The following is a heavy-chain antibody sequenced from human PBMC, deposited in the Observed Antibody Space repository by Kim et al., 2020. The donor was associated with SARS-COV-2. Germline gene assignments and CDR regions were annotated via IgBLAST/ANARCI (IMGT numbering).Heavy chain of an antibody. CDR2: IYYSGST. V-gene: IGHV4-39*01. CDR1: GGSISSSSYY. Sequence: SETLSLTCTVSGGSISSSSYYWGWIRQPPGKGLEWIGSIYYSGSTYYNPSLKSRVTISVDTSKNQFSLKLSSVTAADTAVYYCARLGYCGGDCYPHGFDPWGQGTLVTVSS. J-gene: IGHJ5*02. CDR3: ARLGYCGGDCYPHGFDP. D-gene: IGHD2-21*02.